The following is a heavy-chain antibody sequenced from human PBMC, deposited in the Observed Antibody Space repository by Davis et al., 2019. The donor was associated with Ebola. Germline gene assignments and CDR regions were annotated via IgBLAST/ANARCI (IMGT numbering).Heavy chain of an antibody. D-gene: IGHD3-3*01. J-gene: IGHJ4*02. CDR3: AREGRVFALDY. CDR2: ISYDGSNK. Sequence: GGSLRLSCAASGFTFSGYAMNWVRQAPGKGLEWVAFISYDGSNKDCADSVKGRFTISRDNSKNTVDLQMNSLRAEDTAVYYCAREGRVFALDYWGQGALVTVSS. CDR1: GFTFSGYA. V-gene: IGHV3-30-3*01.